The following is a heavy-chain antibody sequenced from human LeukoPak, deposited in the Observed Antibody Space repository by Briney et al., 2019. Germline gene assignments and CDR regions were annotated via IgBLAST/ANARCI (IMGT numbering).Heavy chain of an antibody. CDR2: ISSSGSTI. Sequence: PGGSLRLSCAASGFTFSSYEMNWVRQAPGKGLEWVSYISSSGSTIYYADSVKGRFTISRDNAKNSLYLQMNSLRAEDTAVYYCVRVNTTVNTLDYWGQGTLVTVSS. CDR1: GFTFSSYE. CDR3: VRVNTTVNTLDY. D-gene: IGHD4-17*01. V-gene: IGHV3-48*03. J-gene: IGHJ4*02.